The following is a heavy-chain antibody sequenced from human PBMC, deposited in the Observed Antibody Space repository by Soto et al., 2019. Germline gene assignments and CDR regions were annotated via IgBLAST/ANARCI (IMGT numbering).Heavy chain of an antibody. CDR1: GFTFSDDG. J-gene: IGHJ4*01. CDR3: VRDQQWLLPVPLNFDY. V-gene: IGHV1-18*01. D-gene: IGHD6-19*01. CDR2: ISAFTGET. Sequence: ASVKVSCKASGFTFSDDGFSWVRQAPGRGVEWMGWISAFTGETNDTQRSEGRVAMTTDAATPTAYMELRSLTVDDTAVYYCVRDQQWLLPVPLNFDYWG.